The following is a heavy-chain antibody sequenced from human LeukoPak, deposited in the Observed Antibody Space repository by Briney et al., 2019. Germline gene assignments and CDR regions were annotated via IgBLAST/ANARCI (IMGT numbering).Heavy chain of an antibody. J-gene: IGHJ4*02. CDR2: INHSGST. D-gene: IGHD2-15*01. CDR1: GGSFSGYY. V-gene: IGHV4-34*01. Sequence: SETLSLTCAVYGGSFSGYYWSWIRQPPGKGLEWIGEINHSGSTNYNPSLKSRATISVDTSKNQFSLKLSSVTAADTAVYYCARREAATFDYWGQGTLVTVSS. CDR3: ARREAATFDY.